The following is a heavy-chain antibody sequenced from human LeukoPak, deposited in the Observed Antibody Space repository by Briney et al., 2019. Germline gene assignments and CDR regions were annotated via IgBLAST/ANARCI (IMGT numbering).Heavy chain of an antibody. CDR3: AKATYYDFWSGYYLDY. J-gene: IGHJ4*02. CDR1: GFTFSSYA. V-gene: IGHV3-23*01. D-gene: IGHD3-3*01. CDR2: ISGSGGST. Sequence: PGGSLRLSCAASGFTFSSYAMSWVRQAPGKGLEWVSAISGSGGSTYYADSVKGRFTISRDNSKNTLYLQMNSLRAEDTAVYYCAKATYYDFWSGYYLDYWGQGTLVTVSS.